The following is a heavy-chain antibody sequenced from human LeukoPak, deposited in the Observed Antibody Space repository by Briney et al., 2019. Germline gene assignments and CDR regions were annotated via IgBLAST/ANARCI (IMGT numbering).Heavy chain of an antibody. CDR3: ARGTDAWKVGY. Sequence: SETLSLTCTVSGGSISSSSYYWGWIRQPPGKGLEWIGSIYYSGSTYYNPSLKSRVTISVDTSKNQFSLRLSSVTAADTAVYYCARGTDAWKVGYWGQGTLVTVSS. J-gene: IGHJ4*02. CDR1: GGSISSSSYY. V-gene: IGHV4-39*07. CDR2: IYYSGST. D-gene: IGHD1-1*01.